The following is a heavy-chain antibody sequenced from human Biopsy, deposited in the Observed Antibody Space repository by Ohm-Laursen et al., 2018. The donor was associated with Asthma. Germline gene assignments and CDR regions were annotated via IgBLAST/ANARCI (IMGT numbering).Heavy chain of an antibody. CDR2: ISSSSSTI. V-gene: IGHV3-48*04. CDR1: GFTFSSYS. D-gene: IGHD3-22*01. Sequence: SLRLSCSASGFTFSSYSMNWVRQAPGKGLEWVSYISSSSSTIYYADSVRGRFTISRDYSKNTLYLQMHSLRAEDTAVYYCARGDSSNWSHYYFDYWGQGTLVTVSS. CDR3: ARGDSSNWSHYYFDY. J-gene: IGHJ4*02.